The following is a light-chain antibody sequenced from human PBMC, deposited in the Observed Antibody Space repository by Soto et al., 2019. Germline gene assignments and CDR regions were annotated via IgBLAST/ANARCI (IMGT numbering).Light chain of an antibody. CDR2: YDT. V-gene: IGLV3-21*04. CDR1: DIGTKN. J-gene: IGLJ1*01. Sequence: SYELTQPPSVSVAPGQTARITCGGNDIGTKNVHWYQQKPGQAPLLVLYYDTDRPSGIPERFSGSNSRNTATLTISRVEAGDEADYYCQVWDSTTDHYVFGIGTKVTVL. CDR3: QVWDSTTDHYV.